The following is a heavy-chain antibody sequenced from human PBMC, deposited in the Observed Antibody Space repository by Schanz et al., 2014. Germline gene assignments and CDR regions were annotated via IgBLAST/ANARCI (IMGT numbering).Heavy chain of an antibody. Sequence: EVHLLESGGGMVQPGGSLRLSCAASGFTVSNSYIHWVRQAPGKGLEWVSIIYTDGSTYYADSVRGRFTISRDNSMNTVYLQMNSLRSDDAAVYYCARAQGVIRLYYGVDVWGQGTTVTVSS. CDR2: IYTDGST. J-gene: IGHJ6*02. D-gene: IGHD3-10*01. CDR3: ARAQGVIRLYYGVDV. V-gene: IGHV3-53*04. CDR1: GFTVSNSY.